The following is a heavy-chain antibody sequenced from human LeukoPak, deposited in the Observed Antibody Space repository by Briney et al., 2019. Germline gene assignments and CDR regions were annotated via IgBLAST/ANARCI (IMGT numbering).Heavy chain of an antibody. CDR2: ISAYNGNT. V-gene: IGHV1-18*01. J-gene: IGHJ5*02. CDR1: GYTFTNYG. CDR3: ARGGSDCSGGNCPYSWFDP. D-gene: IGHD2-15*01. Sequence: ASVKVSCKASGYTFTNYGITWVRQAPGQGLEWMGWISAYNGNTNYAQKLQGRVTMTTDTSTSTAYMELKNLTSDDTAVYYCARGGSDCSGGNCPYSWFDPWGQGTLVTVSS.